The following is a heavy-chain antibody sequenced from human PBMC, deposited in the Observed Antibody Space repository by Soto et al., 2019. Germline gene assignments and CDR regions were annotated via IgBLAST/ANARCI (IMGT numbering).Heavy chain of an antibody. Sequence: GASVKVSCKASGGTFSSYAISWVRQAPGQGLEWMGGIIPIFGTANYAQKFQGRVTITADESTSTAYMELSSLRSEDTAVYYCARDRGYQLLWGFDYWGQGTLVTVSS. D-gene: IGHD2-2*01. CDR1: GGTFSSYA. J-gene: IGHJ4*02. CDR3: ARDRGYQLLWGFDY. V-gene: IGHV1-69*13. CDR2: IIPIFGTA.